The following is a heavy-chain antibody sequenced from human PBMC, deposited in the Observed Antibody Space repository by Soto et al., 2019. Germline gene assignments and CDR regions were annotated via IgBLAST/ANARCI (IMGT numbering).Heavy chain of an antibody. Sequence: QVQLVQSGAEVKKPGASVKVSCKASGYTFSDYYMHWVRQAPGQGLEWMGWINANSGGTTYAPKFQGTVTMTRDTSISTAYMELSRLRSDDTAIYFCARLQIEVAGTNWGQGTLVTVSS. CDR3: ARLQIEVAGTN. CDR1: GYTFSDYY. D-gene: IGHD6-19*01. J-gene: IGHJ4*02. V-gene: IGHV1-2*02. CDR2: INANSGGT.